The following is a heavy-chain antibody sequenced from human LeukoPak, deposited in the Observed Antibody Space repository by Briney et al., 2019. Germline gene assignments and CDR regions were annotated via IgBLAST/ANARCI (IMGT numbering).Heavy chain of an antibody. CDR1: GFTFSSYW. Sequence: PGGSLRLSCAASGFTFSSYWMSWVRQAPGKGLEWVANIKEDGSEKYYVDSVKGRFTISRDNAKNSLYLQMNSLRAEDTALYYCARASTTVVTPDSLSIWGQGTMVTVSS. CDR3: ARASTTVVTPDSLSI. CDR2: IKEDGSEK. D-gene: IGHD4-23*01. J-gene: IGHJ3*02. V-gene: IGHV3-7*01.